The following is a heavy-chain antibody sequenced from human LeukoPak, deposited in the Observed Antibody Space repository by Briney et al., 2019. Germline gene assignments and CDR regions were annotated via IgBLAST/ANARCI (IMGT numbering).Heavy chain of an antibody. CDR2: IYYSGST. CDR1: GGSFSSYY. J-gene: IGHJ6*02. Sequence: PSETLSLTCTVSGGSFSSYYWSWIRQPPGKGLEWIGYIYYSGSTNYNPSLKSRVTISVDTSKNQFSLKLSSVTAADTAVYYCARFYGDYPFYSYYYYGMDVWGQGTTVTVSS. CDR3: ARFYGDYPFYSYYYYGMDV. D-gene: IGHD4-17*01. V-gene: IGHV4-59*01.